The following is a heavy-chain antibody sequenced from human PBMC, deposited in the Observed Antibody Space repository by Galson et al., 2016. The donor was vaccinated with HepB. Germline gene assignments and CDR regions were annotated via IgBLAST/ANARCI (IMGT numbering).Heavy chain of an antibody. D-gene: IGHD5-24*01. CDR2: IRRRPDGGTT. CDR1: GFSVGDYA. V-gene: IGHV3-49*04. Sequence: SLRLSCAASGFSVGDYAMSWVRQAPGKGLEWIGFIRRRPDGGTTDYAASVKGRFSISRDAFRNIAYLQMNSLETEDTAVYYCTREGGDGRTLSGMDVWGQGTTVTVSS. CDR3: TREGGDGRTLSGMDV. J-gene: IGHJ6*02.